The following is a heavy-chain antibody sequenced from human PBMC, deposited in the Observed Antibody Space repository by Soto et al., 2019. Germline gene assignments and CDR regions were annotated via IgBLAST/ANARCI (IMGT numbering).Heavy chain of an antibody. V-gene: IGHV1-69*12. CDR2: IIPFFGTA. J-gene: IGHJ4*02. CDR1: GDSVRMYG. CDR3: ARDGGKQMFLSPLVH. D-gene: IGHD1-26*01. Sequence: QVQLGQSGPEVKKPGSSVKVSCKASGDSVRMYGFSWVRQAPGQGLEWMGGIIPFFGTANYAQKFQDRVTITADESTNTVYLELSNLRHEDTAIYFCARDGGKQMFLSPLVHWGQGGLVTVS.